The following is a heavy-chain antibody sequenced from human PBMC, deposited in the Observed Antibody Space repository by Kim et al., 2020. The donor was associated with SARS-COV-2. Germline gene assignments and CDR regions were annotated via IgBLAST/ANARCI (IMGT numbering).Heavy chain of an antibody. CDR2: IIPIFGTA. D-gene: IGHD1-26*01. CDR1: GGTFSSYA. Sequence: SVKVSCKASGGTFSSYAISWVRQAPGQGLEWMGGIIPIFGTANYAQKFQGRVTITADESTSTAYMELSSLRSEDTAVYYCAREVVGATGAFDIWGQGTMVTVSS. J-gene: IGHJ3*02. CDR3: AREVVGATGAFDI. V-gene: IGHV1-69*13.